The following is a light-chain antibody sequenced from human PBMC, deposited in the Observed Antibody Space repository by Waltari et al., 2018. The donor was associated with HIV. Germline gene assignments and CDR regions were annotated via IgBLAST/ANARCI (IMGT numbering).Light chain of an antibody. CDR3: QQFDSSPT. J-gene: IGKJ1*01. Sequence: EIVLTQSPGTLSLSPGERATLSCRANQTVSSNYLARYQQKPGQAPRLLIYGSSSRATGIPDRFSGSGSGTDFTLTISRLEPEDFAVYYCQQFDSSPTFGQGTKVEIK. CDR2: GSS. V-gene: IGKV3-20*01. CDR1: QTVSSNY.